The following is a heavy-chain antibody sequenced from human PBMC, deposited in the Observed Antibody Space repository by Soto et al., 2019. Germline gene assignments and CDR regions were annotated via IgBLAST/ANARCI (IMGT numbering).Heavy chain of an antibody. CDR3: AKHGGSGSYYKNYYYYGMDV. CDR2: IYYSGST. D-gene: IGHD3-10*01. J-gene: IGHJ6*02. V-gene: IGHV4-39*01. CDR1: SGSISSSSDY. Sequence: SESLSLTCTVCSGSISSSSDYWGWISQPPGKGLEWIGSIYYSGSTYYNPSLKSRVTISVDTSKNQFSLKLSSVTAADTAVYYCAKHGGSGSYYKNYYYYGMDVWGQGTTVTVSS.